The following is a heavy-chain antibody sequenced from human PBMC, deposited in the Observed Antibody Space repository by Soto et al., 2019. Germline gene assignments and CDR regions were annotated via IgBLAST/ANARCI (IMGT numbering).Heavy chain of an antibody. J-gene: IGHJ5*02. D-gene: IGHD1-1*01. CDR2: IYHSGST. V-gene: IGHV4-30-2*01. Sequence: LSLTCAVSGGSISSGGYSWSWIRQPPGKGLEWIGYIYHSGSTYYNPSLKSRVTISVDRSKNQFSLKLSSVTAADTAVYYGARGITTDWFDPWGQGTLVTVSS. CDR1: GGSISSGGYS. CDR3: ARGITTDWFDP.